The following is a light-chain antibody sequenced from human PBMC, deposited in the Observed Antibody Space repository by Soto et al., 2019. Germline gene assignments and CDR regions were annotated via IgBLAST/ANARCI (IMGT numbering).Light chain of an antibody. Sequence: DIQMTQSPSTLSASVGDRVTITCRASQRIDNWLAWYQQKPGKAPKVLISKASTLESGVPSRFIGTGSRTEFTLTISSLQPDDYATYFCLQYQTYSRTFGQGTKVDIK. J-gene: IGKJ1*01. CDR1: QRIDNW. CDR2: KAS. V-gene: IGKV1-5*03. CDR3: LQYQTYSRT.